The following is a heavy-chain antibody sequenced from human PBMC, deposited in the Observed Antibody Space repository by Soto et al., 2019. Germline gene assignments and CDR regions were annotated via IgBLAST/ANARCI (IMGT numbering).Heavy chain of an antibody. CDR2: INPDNGNT. J-gene: IGHJ4*02. V-gene: IGHV1-3*01. D-gene: IGHD3-10*01. CDR3: ARGPSSGASDY. CDR1: GYNFRTYY. Sequence: ASVKVSCKSSGYNFRTYYLHWMRQAPGQRLEWIGWINPDNGNTRYSQTFQGRVTLTRDTSANSVYMELSSLTSEDTAMYYCARGPSSGASDYWGQGPLVTVSS.